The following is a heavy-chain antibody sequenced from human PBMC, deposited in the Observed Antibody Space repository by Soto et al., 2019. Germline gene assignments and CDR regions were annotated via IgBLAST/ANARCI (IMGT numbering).Heavy chain of an antibody. Sequence: GGSLRLSCAASGFTFSSYAMSWARQAPGKGLKWVSVIRSRGDRTYYADSVKGRFTISRDNSRNTLYMQMNSLSVEDTAVYYCAKQQGPGTPYYYAMDVWGQGTTVTVSS. CDR3: AKQQGPGTPYYYAMDV. J-gene: IGHJ6*02. CDR1: GFTFSSYA. D-gene: IGHD1-1*01. V-gene: IGHV3-23*01. CDR2: IRSRGDRT.